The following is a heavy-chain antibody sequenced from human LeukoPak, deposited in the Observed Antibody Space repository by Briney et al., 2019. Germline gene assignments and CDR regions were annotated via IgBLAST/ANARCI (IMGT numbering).Heavy chain of an antibody. CDR2: ISYDGNNK. V-gene: IGHV3-30-3*01. Sequence: GRSLRLSCAASGFTFSSYAMHWVRQAPGKGLEWVAVISYDGNNKYYADSVKGRFTISRDNSKNTLYLQMNSLRAEDTAVYSCARGPLGYCSGSTCSNFDYWGQGTLVTVSS. D-gene: IGHD2-15*01. J-gene: IGHJ4*02. CDR3: ARGPLGYCSGSTCSNFDY. CDR1: GFTFSSYA.